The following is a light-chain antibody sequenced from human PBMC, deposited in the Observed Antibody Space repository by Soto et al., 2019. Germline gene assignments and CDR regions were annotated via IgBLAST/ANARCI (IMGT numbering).Light chain of an antibody. CDR1: SSDVGSYNL. V-gene: IGLV2-23*02. J-gene: IGLJ2*01. CDR3: CSYAGTSHAGSSVV. CDR2: EVN. Sequence: QPVLTQPASVSGSPGQSITISCTGTSSDVGSYNLVSWYQQHPGKPPKLMIYEVNKRPSEVSDRFSGSKSGNTASLTISGLQAEDEADFYCCSYAGTSHAGSSVVFGGGTKLTVL.